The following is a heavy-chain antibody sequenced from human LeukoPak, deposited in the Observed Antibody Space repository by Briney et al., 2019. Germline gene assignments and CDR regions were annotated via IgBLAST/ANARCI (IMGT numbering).Heavy chain of an antibody. D-gene: IGHD6-19*01. Sequence: ASVKVSCKASGYTFTSYDINWVRQATGHGLEWMGWMNPNSGNTGYAQKFQGRVTMTRNTSISTAYMELSSLRPEDTAVYYCARGDSSGWLYYFDYWGQGTLVTVSS. CDR3: ARGDSSGWLYYFDY. J-gene: IGHJ4*02. CDR1: GYTFTSYD. V-gene: IGHV1-8*01. CDR2: MNPNSGNT.